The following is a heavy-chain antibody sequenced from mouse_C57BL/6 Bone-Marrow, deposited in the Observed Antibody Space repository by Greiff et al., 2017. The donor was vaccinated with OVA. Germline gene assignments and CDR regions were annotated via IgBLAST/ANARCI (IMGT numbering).Heavy chain of an antibody. CDR1: GFTFSDYG. CDR2: ISSGSSTI. CDR3: AKGSNYVDYFDY. J-gene: IGHJ2*01. D-gene: IGHD2-5*01. Sequence: DVMLVESGGGLVKPGGSLKLSCAASGFTFSDYGMHWVRQAPEKGLEWVAYISSGSSTIYYADTVKGRFTISRDNAKNTLFLQMTSLRSEDTAMYYCAKGSNYVDYFDYWGQGTTLTVSS. V-gene: IGHV5-17*01.